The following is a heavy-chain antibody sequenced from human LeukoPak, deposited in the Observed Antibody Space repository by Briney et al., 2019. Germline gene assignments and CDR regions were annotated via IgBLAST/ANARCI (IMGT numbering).Heavy chain of an antibody. CDR1: GFTFSHYS. D-gene: IGHD1-26*01. CDR3: ARVFSGTYLNYHHFDY. Sequence: GGSLRLSCAASGFTFSHYSMDWVRQAPGKGLEWVSSISSSSSYIYYADSVKGRFTVSRNNAKNSLYLQMDSLRAEDTAVYYCARVFSGTYLNYHHFDYWGQGTLVTVSS. V-gene: IGHV3-21*01. CDR2: ISSSSSYI. J-gene: IGHJ4*02.